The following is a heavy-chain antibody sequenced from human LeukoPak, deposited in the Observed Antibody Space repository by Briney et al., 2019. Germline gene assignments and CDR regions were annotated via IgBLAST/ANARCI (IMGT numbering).Heavy chain of an antibody. V-gene: IGHV1-46*01. D-gene: IGHD1-1*01. J-gene: IGHJ4*02. CDR3: ARGPAGYRLDYFDY. Sequence: ASVKVSCKESGYTFTVPYVHWVRQAPGQGLEWMGKINPSGGSTSYAQKFHGRVTMARDTSTSTVYVELSSLTSEDTAVYYCARGPAGYRLDYFDYWGQGTLVTASS. CDR2: INPSGGST. CDR1: GYTFTVPY.